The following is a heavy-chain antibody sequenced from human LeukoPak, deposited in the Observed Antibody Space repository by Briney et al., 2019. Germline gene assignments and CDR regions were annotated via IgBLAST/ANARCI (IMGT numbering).Heavy chain of an antibody. D-gene: IGHD2-15*01. CDR3: ARQEYCSGGSCYTWFDP. CDR1: GYRFTNYW. V-gene: IGHV5-51*01. Sequence: GESLKISCQGSGYRFTNYWIGWVRQMPGKGLEWMGIIYPADSDIRYSPSFQGQVTISADKSISTAYLQWSSLKASDTAMYYCARQEYCSGGSCYTWFDPWGQGTLVIVSS. J-gene: IGHJ5*02. CDR2: IYPADSDI.